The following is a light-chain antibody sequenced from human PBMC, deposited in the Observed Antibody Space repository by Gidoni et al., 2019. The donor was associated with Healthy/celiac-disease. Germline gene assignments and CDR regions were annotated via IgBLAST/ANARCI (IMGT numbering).Light chain of an antibody. CDR2: KDS. V-gene: IGLV3-25*03. CDR1: ALPKQY. J-gene: IGLJ1*01. Sequence: SDELTQQPSGSVSPGQTARITCSGDALPKQYAYWYQQKPGQAPVLVIYKDSERPSGIPERFSGSSSGTTVTLTISGVQAEDEADYYCQSADSSGTYYVFGTGTKVTVL. CDR3: QSADSSGTYYV.